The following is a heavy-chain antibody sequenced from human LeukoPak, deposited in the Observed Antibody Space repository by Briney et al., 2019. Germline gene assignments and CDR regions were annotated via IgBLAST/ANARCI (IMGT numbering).Heavy chain of an antibody. CDR2: TSPKGIT. CDR1: GYPINIDYS. J-gene: IGHJ5*02. D-gene: IGHD3-3*01. V-gene: IGHV4-38-2*02. Sequence: KSSETLSLTCFVSGYPINIDYSWGWIRQSPGKGLEWIGVTSPKGITYYNPSLRGRVSISPDTSKNQFSLRLSSMTATETAMYYCARVPGVYFDFSIGFGSGWFDPWGQGILVTVSS. CDR3: ARVPGVYFDFSIGFGSGWFDP.